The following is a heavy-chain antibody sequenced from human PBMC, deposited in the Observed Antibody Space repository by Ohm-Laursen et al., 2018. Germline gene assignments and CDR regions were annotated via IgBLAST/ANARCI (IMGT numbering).Heavy chain of an antibody. D-gene: IGHD3-22*01. CDR1: GGSISSYY. J-gene: IGHJ4*02. CDR2: IYYSGST. Sequence: TMSLTCTVSGGSISSYYWSWIRQPPGKGLEWIGYIYYSGSTNYNPSLKSRVTISVDTSKNQFSLKLSSVTAADTAVYYCARVVITGAFDYWGQGTLVTVSS. V-gene: IGHV4-59*01. CDR3: ARVVITGAFDY.